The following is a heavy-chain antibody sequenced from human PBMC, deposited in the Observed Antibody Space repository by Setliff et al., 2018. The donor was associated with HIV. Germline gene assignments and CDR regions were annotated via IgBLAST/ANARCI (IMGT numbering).Heavy chain of an antibody. CDR3: ARHSPSDY. J-gene: IGHJ4*01. CDR2: IYNSAST. Sequence: SETLSLTCTVSGDSISTDYWTWIRQPPGKGLEWIGYIYNSASTSYNPSLKSRVTISVDTSKNQFTLKLSSVTAADTAGYYCARHSPSDYWGHGTLVTVSS. V-gene: IGHV4-59*08. CDR1: GDSISTDY.